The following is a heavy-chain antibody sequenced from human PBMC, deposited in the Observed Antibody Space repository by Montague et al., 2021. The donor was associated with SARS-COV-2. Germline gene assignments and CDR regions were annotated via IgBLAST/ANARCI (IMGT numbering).Heavy chain of an antibody. CDR2: IYYSGST. D-gene: IGHD6-13*01. V-gene: IGHV4-59*01. Sequence: SETRSLTCTVSRGSISSYYWSWIRQPPGKGLEWIGHIYYSGSTNYNPSLKSRVTISVGTSKNQFSLKLSSATAADTAVYYCAREGEGYSSSWWIDYWGQGTLVTVSS. CDR1: RGSISSYY. J-gene: IGHJ4*02. CDR3: AREGEGYSSSWWIDY.